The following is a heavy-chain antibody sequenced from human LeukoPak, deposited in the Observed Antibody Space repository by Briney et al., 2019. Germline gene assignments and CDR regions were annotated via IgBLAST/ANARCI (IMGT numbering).Heavy chain of an antibody. CDR3: AKFKGHYGDSEYYFDS. D-gene: IGHD3-10*01. J-gene: IGHJ4*02. V-gene: IGHV3-21*01. CDR1: GFTFSNFW. CDR2: ITGSSDYI. Sequence: GGSLRLSCTASGFTFSNFWMGWVRQAPGKGLEWVSCITGSSDYIFYADSVRGRFTISRDNAKNSLFLQMNSLRAEDTAVYYCAKFKGHYGDSEYYFDSWGQGTLVTVSS.